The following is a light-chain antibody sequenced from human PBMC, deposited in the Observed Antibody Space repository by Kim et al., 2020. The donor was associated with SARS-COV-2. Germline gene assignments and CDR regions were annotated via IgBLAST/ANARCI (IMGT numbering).Light chain of an antibody. CDR1: QSVNNNH. CDR2: GAS. J-gene: IGKJ4*01. V-gene: IGKV3-20*01. CDR3: QHYGTSPLT. Sequence: LSPGERATVSCRASQSVNNNHLGWYQQKPGQPPRLLIYGASSRATGIPDRFSGSGSETDFILTISRLDPEDFAVYYCQHYGTSPLTFGGGTKLEIK.